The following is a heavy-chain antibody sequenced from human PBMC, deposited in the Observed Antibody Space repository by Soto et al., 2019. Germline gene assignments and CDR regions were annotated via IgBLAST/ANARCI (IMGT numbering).Heavy chain of an antibody. CDR3: TLRQDTSRGPIY. CDR2: ST. J-gene: IGHJ4*02. D-gene: IGHD6-13*01. V-gene: IGHV2-5*01. CDR1: VFSLTTSGGT. Sequence: VPTLVNPTQTLTLTCTVCVFSLTTSGGTLGWIRQPPGKAPEWLALSTQYSPSLQSRLTFTEDTSKNQVVLTMTNMDPVDTASYYCTLRQDTSRGPIYWGQGIMVTVSS.